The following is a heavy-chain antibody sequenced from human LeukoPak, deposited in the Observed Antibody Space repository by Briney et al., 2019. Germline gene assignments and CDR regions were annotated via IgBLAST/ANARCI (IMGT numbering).Heavy chain of an antibody. J-gene: IGHJ6*03. CDR2: INPSGGST. D-gene: IGHD6-13*01. V-gene: IGHV1-46*01. CDR1: GYTFTSYY. CDR3: ARDRVAAAGSYYYYYYYMDV. Sequence: ASVKVSCKASGYTFTSYYMHWVRQAPGQGLEWMGIINPSGGSTSYAQKFQGRVTMTRDMSTSTVYMELSSLRSEDTAVYYCARDRVAAAGSYYYYYYYMDVWGKGTTVTVSS.